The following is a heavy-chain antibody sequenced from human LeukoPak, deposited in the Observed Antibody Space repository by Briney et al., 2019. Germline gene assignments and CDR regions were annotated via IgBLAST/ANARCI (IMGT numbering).Heavy chain of an antibody. CDR1: GFTFSSYA. J-gene: IGHJ4*02. D-gene: IGHD4-11*01. Sequence: PGGSLRLSCAASGFTFSSYAMSWVRQAPGKGLEWVSAISGSGGSTYYADSVKGRFTISRDNSKNTLYLQMNSLRAEDTAVYYCAKWPRVLHDYSNYVGYWGQGTLVTVSS. CDR3: AKWPRVLHDYSNYVGY. CDR2: ISGSGGST. V-gene: IGHV3-23*01.